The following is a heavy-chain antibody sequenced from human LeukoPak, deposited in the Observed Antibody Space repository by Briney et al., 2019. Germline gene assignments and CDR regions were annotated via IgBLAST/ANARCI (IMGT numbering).Heavy chain of an antibody. D-gene: IGHD3-10*01. CDR3: AREGYYGSGSPPSLYFDY. V-gene: IGHV3-30-3*01. Sequence: GGSLRLSCAASGFTFSNFAMHWVRQAPGKGLEWVAVTSSDLNVKLYADSVKGRFTISRDNSRSTLYLQMNSLRPEDTAIYYCAREGYYGSGSPPSLYFDYWGQRTLVTVSP. J-gene: IGHJ4*02. CDR2: TSSDLNVK. CDR1: GFTFSNFA.